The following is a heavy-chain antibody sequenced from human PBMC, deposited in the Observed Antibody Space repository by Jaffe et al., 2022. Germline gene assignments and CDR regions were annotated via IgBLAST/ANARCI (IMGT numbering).Heavy chain of an antibody. CDR2: IYHSGST. V-gene: IGHV4-30-2*01. D-gene: IGHD3-9*01. Sequence: QLQLQESGSGLVKPSQTLSLTCAVSGGSISSGGYSWSWIRQPPGKGLEWIGYIYHSGSTYYNPSLKSRVTISVDRSKNQFSLKLSSVTAADTAVYYCARASLPKYYDILTGFPRPGYYFDYWGQGTLVTVSS. CDR1: GGSISSGGYS. J-gene: IGHJ4*02. CDR3: ARASLPKYYDILTGFPRPGYYFDY.